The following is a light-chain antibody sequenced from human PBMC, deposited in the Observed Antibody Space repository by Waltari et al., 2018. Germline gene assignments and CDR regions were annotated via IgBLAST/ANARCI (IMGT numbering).Light chain of an antibody. J-gene: IGKJ4*01. V-gene: IGKV3-15*01. Sequence: ETLMTQSPATLPVSPGDRAPVSCRASQSVSSNLAWYQQKPGQAPRLLIYGASIRATGIPARFSGSGSGTEFTLTISSLQSEDFAVYYCQQYNIWPPLTFGGGTKVEIK. CDR2: GAS. CDR3: QQYNIWPPLT. CDR1: QSVSSN.